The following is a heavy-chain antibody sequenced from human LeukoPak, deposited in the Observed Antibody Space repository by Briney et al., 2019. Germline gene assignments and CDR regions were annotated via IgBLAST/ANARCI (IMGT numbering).Heavy chain of an antibody. J-gene: IGHJ4*02. CDR3: ARVPDPRSFDY. CDR2: INQDGSVK. V-gene: IGHV3-7*01. CDR1: TFTFSTYW. Sequence: GGSLRLSCAASTFTFSTYWMTWVRQAPGKGPEFVANINQDGSVKNYVDSVKGRFTISRDNAKNSLYLQMNSLRADDTAVYYCARVPDPRSFDYWAREPWSPSPQ.